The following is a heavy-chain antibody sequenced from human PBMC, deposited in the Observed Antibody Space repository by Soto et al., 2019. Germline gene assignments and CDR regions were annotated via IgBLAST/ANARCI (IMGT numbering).Heavy chain of an antibody. J-gene: IGHJ4*02. V-gene: IGHV3-23*01. CDR3: AKDPAAVAGGALDY. D-gene: IGHD6-19*01. CDR1: GFTFSSYA. Sequence: EVQLLESGGHLMQSGGSLRLSCAASGFTFSSYAMTWVRQVPGKGLEWVSAISGSGSNTYYADSVRGRFTISRDNSKKTVYLQMNSLRAEDTAIYYCAKDPAAVAGGALDYWGQGTLVTVSS. CDR2: ISGSGSNT.